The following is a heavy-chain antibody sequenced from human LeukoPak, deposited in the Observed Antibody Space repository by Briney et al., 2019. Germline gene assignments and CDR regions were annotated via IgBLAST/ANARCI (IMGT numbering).Heavy chain of an antibody. Sequence: SVKVSCKASGGTFRSYAISWVRQAPGQGLEWMGGIIPIFGTANYAQKFQGRVTITADESTSTAYMELSSLRSEDTAVYYCARGVSGTSCCDAFDIWGQGTMVTISS. CDR1: GGTFRSYA. J-gene: IGHJ3*02. CDR3: ARGVSGTSCCDAFDI. V-gene: IGHV1-69*13. D-gene: IGHD2-2*01. CDR2: IIPIFGTA.